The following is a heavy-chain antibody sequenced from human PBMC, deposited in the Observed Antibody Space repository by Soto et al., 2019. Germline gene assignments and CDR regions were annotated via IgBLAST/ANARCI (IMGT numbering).Heavy chain of an antibody. CDR1: GFTFSSYS. CDR2: ISSSSSYI. V-gene: IGHV3-21*01. CDR3: ARDIEYSSSYYYYYYGMDV. J-gene: IGHJ6*02. Sequence: LRLSCAASGFTFSSYSTNWVRQAPGKGLEWVSSISSSSSYIYYADSVKGRFTISRDNAKNSLYLQMNSLRAEDTAVYYCARDIEYSSSYYYYYYGMDVWGQGTTVTVSS. D-gene: IGHD6-6*01.